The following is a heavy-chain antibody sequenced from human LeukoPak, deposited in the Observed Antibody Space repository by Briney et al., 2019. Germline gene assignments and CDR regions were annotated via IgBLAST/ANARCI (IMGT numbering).Heavy chain of an antibody. V-gene: IGHV4-59*01. CDR3: ARLRALARAGYNDYHSMDV. J-gene: IGHJ6*02. CDR2: THHSGRI. CDR1: GDSLSSSY. D-gene: IGHD5-12*01. Sequence: KASETLSLTCTVSGDSLSSSYWAWIRQSPGKGLEWIGYTHHSGRINYSPSFSSRVTISLDMSKNQVSLRLTSVTAADTATYRCARLRALARAGYNDYHSMDVWGRGTTVTVSS.